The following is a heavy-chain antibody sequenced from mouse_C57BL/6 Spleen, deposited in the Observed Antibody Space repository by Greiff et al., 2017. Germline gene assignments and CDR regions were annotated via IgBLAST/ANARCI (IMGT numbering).Heavy chain of an antibody. CDR3: ARKGGSNFPFAY. Sequence: EVQLQQSGPELVKPGASVKISCKASGYTFTDYYMNWVKQSHGKSLEWIGEINPNNGGTSYNQKFKGKATLTVDKSSSTAYMALRSLTSEDSAVYYCARKGGSNFPFAYWGQGTLVTVSA. CDR1: GYTFTDYY. V-gene: IGHV1-26*01. CDR2: INPNNGGT. J-gene: IGHJ3*01.